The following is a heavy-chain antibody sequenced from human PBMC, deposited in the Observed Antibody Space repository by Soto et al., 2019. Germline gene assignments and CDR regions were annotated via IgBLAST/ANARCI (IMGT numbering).Heavy chain of an antibody. J-gene: IGHJ6*02. CDR2: ISGSGGST. Sequence: PGGSLRLSCAASGFSVSSNYMNWVRQAPGKGLEWVSAISGSGGSTYYADSVKGRFTISRDNSKNTLYLQMNSLRAEDTAVYYCAKDLIVVVPAANLTPYYYYGMDVWGQGTTVTVSS. D-gene: IGHD2-2*01. CDR3: AKDLIVVVPAANLTPYYYYGMDV. CDR1: GFSVSSNY. V-gene: IGHV3-23*01.